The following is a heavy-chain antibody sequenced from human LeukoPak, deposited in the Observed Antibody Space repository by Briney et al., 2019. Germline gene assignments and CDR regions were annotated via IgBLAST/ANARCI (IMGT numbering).Heavy chain of an antibody. CDR2: FDPEDGET. CDR1: GYTLTDLS. D-gene: IGHD2-15*01. Sequence: ASVKVSFKVSGYTLTDLSMHWVRPAPGQGLEWMGGFDPEDGETIYAQKFQGRVTMTEDTSTDTAYMEQSSLRSEDTAVYYCATVGPGPRGVVAAIDYWGQGTLVTVSS. V-gene: IGHV1-24*01. J-gene: IGHJ4*02. CDR3: ATVGPGPRGVVAAIDY.